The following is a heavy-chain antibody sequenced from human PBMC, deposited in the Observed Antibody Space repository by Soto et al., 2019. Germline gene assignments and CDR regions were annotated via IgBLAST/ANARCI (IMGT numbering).Heavy chain of an antibody. CDR1: GGSVSSGDYF. J-gene: IGHJ6*03. Sequence: PSETLSLTCTVSGGSVSSGDYFWSWLRQSPGKRLEWIAYIYYSGSTNYNPSLKSRATISVDTSKSQVSLTLTSMTAADAALYFCARLPSHSSCSLVVRGKGLSGTVSS. CDR3: ARLPSHSSCSLVV. CDR2: IYYSGST. D-gene: IGHD2-21*01. V-gene: IGHV4-61*08.